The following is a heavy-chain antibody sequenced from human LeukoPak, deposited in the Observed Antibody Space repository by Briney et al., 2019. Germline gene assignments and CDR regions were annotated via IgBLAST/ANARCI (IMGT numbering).Heavy chain of an antibody. CDR2: ISYDGSNK. V-gene: IGHV3-30*18. J-gene: IGHJ6*02. CDR3: AKDRKDYDILTGVMDV. D-gene: IGHD3-9*01. Sequence: GRSLRLSCAASGFTFSSYGMHWVRQAPGKGLEWVAVISYDGSNKYYADSVKGRLTISRDNSKNTLYLQMNSLRAEDTAVYYCAKDRKDYDILTGVMDVWGQGTTVTVSS. CDR1: GFTFSSYG.